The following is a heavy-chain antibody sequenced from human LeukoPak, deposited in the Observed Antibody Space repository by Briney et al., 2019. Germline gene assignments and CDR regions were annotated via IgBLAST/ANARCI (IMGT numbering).Heavy chain of an antibody. V-gene: IGHV1-18*01. D-gene: IGHD3-22*01. CDR3: ARCTYYYDSSGYYMYPPFDY. Sequence: GASVKVSCKASGYTFTSYGISWVRQAPGQGLEWMGWISPHNGDTNYAQKFQGRVTMTTDTSTSTAYMELRSLRSDDTAVYYCARCTYYYDSSGYYMYPPFDYCGEGTLVTVSS. J-gene: IGHJ4*02. CDR1: GYTFTSYG. CDR2: ISPHNGDT.